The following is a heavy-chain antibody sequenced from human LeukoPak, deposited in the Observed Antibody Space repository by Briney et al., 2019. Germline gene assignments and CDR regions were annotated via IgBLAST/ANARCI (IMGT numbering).Heavy chain of an antibody. CDR3: ARDGGYCSSTSCNRDWFDP. V-gene: IGHV1-46*01. CDR1: GYTFTSYY. Sequence: ASVKVSCKASGYTFTSYYMHWVRQAPGQGLEWMGIINPSGSSTSYAQKFQGRVTMTRDMSTSTVYMELSSLRSEDTAVYYCARDGGYCSSTSCNRDWFDPWGQGTLVTVSS. D-gene: IGHD2-2*01. J-gene: IGHJ5*02. CDR2: INPSGSST.